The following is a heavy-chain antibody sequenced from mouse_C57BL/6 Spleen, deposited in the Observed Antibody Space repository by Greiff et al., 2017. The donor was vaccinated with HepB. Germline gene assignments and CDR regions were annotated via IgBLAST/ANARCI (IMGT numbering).Heavy chain of an antibody. CDR1: GFTFSSYA. D-gene: IGHD2-3*01. J-gene: IGHJ3*01. V-gene: IGHV5-4*01. CDR2: ISDGGSYT. CDR3: AREGRNDGYPAWFAY. Sequence: EVKVVESGGGLVKPGGSLKLSCAASGFTFSSYAMSWVRQTPEKRLEWVATISDGGSYTYYPDNVKGRFTISRDNAKNNLYLQMSHLKSEDTAMYYCAREGRNDGYPAWFAYWGQGTLVTVSA.